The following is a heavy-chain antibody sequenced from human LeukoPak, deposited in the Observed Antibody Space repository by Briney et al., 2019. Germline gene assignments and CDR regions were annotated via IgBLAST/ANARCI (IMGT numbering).Heavy chain of an antibody. Sequence: SETLSLTCAVSGASISSYYWTWIRQPPGKGLEWIGYIYYSGSANYNPSLKSRVTISIDTSKNQFSLKLSSVTAADTAVYYCARGGTLDYWGQGTLVTVSS. CDR1: GASISSYY. J-gene: IGHJ4*02. D-gene: IGHD1-26*01. CDR2: IYYSGSA. V-gene: IGHV4-59*13. CDR3: ARGGTLDY.